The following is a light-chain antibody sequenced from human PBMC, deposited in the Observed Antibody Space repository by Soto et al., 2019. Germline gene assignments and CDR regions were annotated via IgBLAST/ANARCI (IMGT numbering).Light chain of an antibody. CDR2: DTS. V-gene: IGKV3-11*01. CDR3: QQRYSWPPIT. Sequence: EVVLTQSPATLSLSPGETATLSCRASQTVIRYLAWFQQKPGQAPRLLLYDTSNRATGIPARFCGSGSGTDFTLTIISLEPEDFAVYYCQQRYSWPPITFGQGTRLDIK. J-gene: IGKJ5*01. CDR1: QTVIRY.